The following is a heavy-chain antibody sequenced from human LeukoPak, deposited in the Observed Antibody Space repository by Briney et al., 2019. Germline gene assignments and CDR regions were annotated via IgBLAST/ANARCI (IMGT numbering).Heavy chain of an antibody. CDR1: GFTFSSYA. Sequence: PGGSLRLSCAASGFTFSSYAMSWVRQAPGKGLEWVSAISGSGGNTYYADSVKGRFTISRDNSKNTLYLQMNCLRAEDTAVYYCANPDDILTGSIWGQGTLVTVSS. J-gene: IGHJ4*02. D-gene: IGHD3-9*01. V-gene: IGHV3-23*01. CDR2: ISGSGGNT. CDR3: ANPDDILTGSI.